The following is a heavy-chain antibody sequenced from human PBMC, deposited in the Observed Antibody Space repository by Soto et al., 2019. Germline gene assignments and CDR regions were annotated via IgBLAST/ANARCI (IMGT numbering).Heavy chain of an antibody. J-gene: IGHJ4*02. CDR1: GGTFSSYT. V-gene: IGHV1-69*08. CDR2: IIPILGIA. CDR3: ARDGSGNFDY. D-gene: IGHD3-10*01. Sequence: QVQLVQSGAEVKKPGSSVKVSCKASGGTFSSYTISWVRQAPGQGLEWMGRIIPILGIANYAQKFQGRVTITXDKATSTAYMELSSLRSEDTAVYYCARDGSGNFDYWGQGTLVTVSS.